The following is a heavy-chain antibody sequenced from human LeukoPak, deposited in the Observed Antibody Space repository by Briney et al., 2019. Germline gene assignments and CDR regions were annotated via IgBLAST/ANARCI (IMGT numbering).Heavy chain of an antibody. CDR1: GGSISSGSYY. CDR2: IYTSGST. J-gene: IGHJ6*03. Sequence: SQTLSLTCTVSGGSISSGSYYWSWIRQPAGKGLEWIGRIYTSGSTNYNPSLKSRATISVDTSKNRFSLKLSSVTAADTAVYYCAREGLDSYGSYYYYYYMDVWGKGITVTVSS. CDR3: AREGLDSYGSYYYYYYMDV. D-gene: IGHD5-18*01. V-gene: IGHV4-61*02.